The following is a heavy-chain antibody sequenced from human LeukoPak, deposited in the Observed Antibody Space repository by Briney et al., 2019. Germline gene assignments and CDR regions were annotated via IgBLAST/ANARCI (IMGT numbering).Heavy chain of an antibody. D-gene: IGHD2-2*01. CDR3: ARDRPYCSSTSCYGHAFDI. CDR2: IYTSGST. J-gene: IGHJ3*02. CDR1: GGSISSYY. Sequence: SETLSLTCTVSGGSISSYYWSWIRQPAGKGLGWIGRIYTSGSTNYNPSLKSRVTMSVDTSKNQFSLKLSSVTAADTAVYYCARDRPYCSSTSCYGHAFDIWGQGTMVTVSS. V-gene: IGHV4-4*07.